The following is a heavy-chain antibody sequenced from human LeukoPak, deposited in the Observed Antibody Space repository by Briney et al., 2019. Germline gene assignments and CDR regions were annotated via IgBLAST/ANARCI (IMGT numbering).Heavy chain of an antibody. CDR1: GFPFNSYE. Sequence: LGGSVRLSCAASGFPFNSYEVNGVRQAPGKGVVWVLSFRGCGSTSKCEDPLESRSPISRDNAKDPLFLQMNSLRGEDTGVYYCARGGRGCGMDVWGQKTAV. CDR2: FRGCGSTS. J-gene: IGHJ6*02. CDR3: ARGGRGCGMDV. V-gene: IGHV3-48*03.